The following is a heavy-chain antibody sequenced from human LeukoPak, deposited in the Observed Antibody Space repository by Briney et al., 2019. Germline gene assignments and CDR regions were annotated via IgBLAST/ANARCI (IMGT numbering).Heavy chain of an antibody. J-gene: IGHJ4*02. CDR2: INPNSGGT. V-gene: IGHV1-2*02. Sequence: ASVKVSCKASGYTFTGYYMHWVRQAPGQGPEWMGWINPNSGGTNYAQQFQGRVTMTRDTSISTAYMELSRLRSDDTAVYYCARDPLAGRIGYSSGWYVFNYFDYWGQGTLVTVSS. CDR3: ARDPLAGRIGYSSGWYVFNYFDY. CDR1: GYTFTGYY. D-gene: IGHD6-19*01.